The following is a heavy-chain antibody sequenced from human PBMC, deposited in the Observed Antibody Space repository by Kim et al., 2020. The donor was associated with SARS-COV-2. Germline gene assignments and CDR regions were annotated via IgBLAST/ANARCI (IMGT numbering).Heavy chain of an antibody. CDR1: GFTFSNAW. CDR3: TTDLAYYDSSGYYYYYGMDV. Sequence: GGSLRLSCAASGFTFSNAWMSWVRQAPGKGLEWVGRIKSKTDGGTTDYAAPVKGRFTISRDDSKNTLYLQMNSLKTEDTAVYYCTTDLAYYDSSGYYYYYGMDVWGQGTTVTVSS. J-gene: IGHJ6*02. V-gene: IGHV3-15*01. CDR2: IKSKTDGGTT. D-gene: IGHD3-22*01.